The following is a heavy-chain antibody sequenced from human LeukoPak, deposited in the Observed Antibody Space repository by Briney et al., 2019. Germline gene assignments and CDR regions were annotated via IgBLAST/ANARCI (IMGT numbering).Heavy chain of an antibody. CDR1: GGSFSGYY. CDR2: INHSGST. V-gene: IGHV4-34*01. CDR3: ATARYSQH. Sequence: SETLSLTCAVYGGSFSGYYWSWIRQPPGKGLEWIGEINHSGSTNYNPSLKSRVTISVDTSKNQFSLKLSSVTAADTAVYYCATARYSQHWGQGTLVTVSS. J-gene: IGHJ1*01.